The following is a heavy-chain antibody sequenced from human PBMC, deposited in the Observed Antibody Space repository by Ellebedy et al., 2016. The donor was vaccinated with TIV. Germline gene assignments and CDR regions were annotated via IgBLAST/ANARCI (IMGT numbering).Heavy chain of an antibody. Sequence: AASVKVSCKASGYTFSSYYIHWVRQAPGQGLEWMGIINPNGGTTSYTQKFQGWVTMTRDTSISTAYMELRSLRSDDTAVYYCARGSSGWMAIDYWGQGTLVTVSS. CDR2: INPNGGTT. J-gene: IGHJ4*02. CDR3: ARGSSGWMAIDY. D-gene: IGHD6-19*01. CDR1: GYTFSSYY. V-gene: IGHV1-46*01.